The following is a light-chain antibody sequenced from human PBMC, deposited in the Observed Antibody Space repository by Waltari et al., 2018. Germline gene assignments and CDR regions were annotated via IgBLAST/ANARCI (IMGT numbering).Light chain of an antibody. Sequence: EVVFTHSPPTLSFSPGERATLSCRASQSVSNPLAWYRQKPGQAPSLLIYDASTRAAGIPDRFSGSGSGTDFTLTIISLEPEDFAVYYCQLRTGWPMTFGQGTRLEIK. CDR3: QLRTGWPMT. CDR2: DAS. CDR1: QSVSNP. J-gene: IGKJ5*01. V-gene: IGKV3-11*01.